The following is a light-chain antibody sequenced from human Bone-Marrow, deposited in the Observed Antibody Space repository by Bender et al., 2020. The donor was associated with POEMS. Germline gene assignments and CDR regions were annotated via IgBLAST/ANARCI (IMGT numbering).Light chain of an antibody. CDR2: RNN. CDR3: VAWDASLNGWV. V-gene: IGLV1-47*01. Sequence: QSVLTQPPSASGTPGQRVTISCSGSSSNIGSSYVYWYQHLPGTAPKLLIYRNNQRPSGVSDRVSGSKTGTSASLAISGLRSEDEAIYFCVAWDASLNGWVFGGGTKLTVL. CDR1: SSNIGSSY. J-gene: IGLJ3*02.